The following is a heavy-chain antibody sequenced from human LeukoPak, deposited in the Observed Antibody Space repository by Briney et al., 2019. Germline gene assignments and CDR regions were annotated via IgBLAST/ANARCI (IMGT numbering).Heavy chain of an antibody. V-gene: IGHV1-46*01. CDR3: ARSREPWVFDY. Sequence: ASVKVSCKASGYTFTSYYMHRVRQAPGQGLGWMGIINPSGGSTSYAQKFQGRVTMTRDTSTSTVYMELSSPRSEDTAVYYCARSREPWVFDYWGQGTLVTVSS. J-gene: IGHJ4*02. CDR1: GYTFTSYY. CDR2: INPSGGST. D-gene: IGHD1-14*01.